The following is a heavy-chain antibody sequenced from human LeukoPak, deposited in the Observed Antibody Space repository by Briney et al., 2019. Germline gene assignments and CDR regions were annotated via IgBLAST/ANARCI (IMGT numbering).Heavy chain of an antibody. D-gene: IGHD3-10*01. Sequence: PGGSLRLSCAASGFTFSNVWMSWVRQAPGKGLEWVGRIKSKTDGGTTDYAAPVKGRFTISRDDSKNTLHLKMNSLKTEDTAVYYCTTDPRPGYYGSGEDGWFDPWGQGTLVTVSS. CDR1: GFTFSNVW. CDR3: TTDPRPGYYGSGEDGWFDP. J-gene: IGHJ5*02. CDR2: IKSKTDGGTT. V-gene: IGHV3-15*01.